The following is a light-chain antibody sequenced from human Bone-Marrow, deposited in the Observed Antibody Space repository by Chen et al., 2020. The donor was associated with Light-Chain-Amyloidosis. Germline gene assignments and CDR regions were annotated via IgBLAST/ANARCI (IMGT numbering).Light chain of an antibody. V-gene: IGKV3-20*01. J-gene: IGKJ4*01. CDR2: GSS. CDR3: QQYGTSPLT. CDR1: QTISSNY. Sequence: EIVLTQSPGTLSLSPGEGANLSCRASQTISSNYLTWYQQTFGQAPSLLIYGSSSRATGIPDRFTGSGSGTDFTRTINRLETEDFAMYYCQQYGTSPLTFGGGTKVEIK.